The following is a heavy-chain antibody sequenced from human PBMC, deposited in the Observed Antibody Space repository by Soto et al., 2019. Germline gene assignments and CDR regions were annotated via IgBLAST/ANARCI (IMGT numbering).Heavy chain of an antibody. CDR2: LSSKSVYI. CDR1: GFNFNFYN. Sequence: GGSLRLSCAGSGFNFNFYNMIWVRQAPGKGLEWVSSLSSKSVYIYYADSVRGRFIISRDNAQSSLYLQMNSLRAEDTAVYYCARDLSGSGSTLDSWGQGTLVTVSS. J-gene: IGHJ4*02. V-gene: IGHV3-21*06. D-gene: IGHD5-12*01. CDR3: ARDLSGSGSTLDS.